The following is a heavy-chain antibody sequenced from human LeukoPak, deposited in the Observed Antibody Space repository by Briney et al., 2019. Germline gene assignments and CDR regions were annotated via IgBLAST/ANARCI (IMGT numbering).Heavy chain of an antibody. CDR1: GFTFSSYW. Sequence: GGSLRLSCAASGFTFSSYWMSWVRQAPGKGLEWVANIEQDGSEKYYVDSVKGRFTMSRDNAKNSLYLQMNSLRAEDTAMYYCARLGSYADFDYWGQGTLVTVSS. CDR3: ARLGSYADFDY. CDR2: IEQDGSEK. J-gene: IGHJ4*02. V-gene: IGHV3-7*01. D-gene: IGHD3-10*01.